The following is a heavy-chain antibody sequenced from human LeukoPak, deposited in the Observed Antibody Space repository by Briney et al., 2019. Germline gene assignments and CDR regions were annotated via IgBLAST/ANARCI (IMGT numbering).Heavy chain of an antibody. J-gene: IGHJ5*02. Sequence: GGSLRLSCAASGFTFSSYGMHWVRQAPGKGLEWVAFIWYDGSNKYYADSVKGRFTISRDNSKNTLYLQMNSLRAEDTAVYYCAKDWTGLYDYVWGSYRYGPWGQGTLVTVSS. CDR1: GFTFSSYG. D-gene: IGHD3-16*02. V-gene: IGHV3-30*02. CDR2: IWYDGSNK. CDR3: AKDWTGLYDYVWGSYRYGP.